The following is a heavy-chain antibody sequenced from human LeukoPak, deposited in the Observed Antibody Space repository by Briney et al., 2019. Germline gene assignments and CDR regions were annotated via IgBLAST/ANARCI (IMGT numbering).Heavy chain of an antibody. D-gene: IGHD6-13*01. Sequence: SVKVSCKASGFTFTSSAMQWVRQARGQRLEWIGWIVVGSGNTNYAQKFQERVTITRDMSTSTAYMELSSLRSEDTAVYYCAADLRYSSSWSSYYYYGMDVWGQGATVTVSS. J-gene: IGHJ6*02. CDR3: AADLRYSSSWSSYYYYGMDV. CDR2: IVVGSGNT. V-gene: IGHV1-58*02. CDR1: GFTFTSSA.